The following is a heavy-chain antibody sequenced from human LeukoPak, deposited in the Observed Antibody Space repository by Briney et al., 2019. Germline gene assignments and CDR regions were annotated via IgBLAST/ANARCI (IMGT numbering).Heavy chain of an antibody. CDR1: GFTFSSYA. J-gene: IGHJ6*02. CDR3: AKNTDYYYYYGMDV. Sequence: PGGSLRLSCAASGFTFSSYAMSWVRQAPGKGLEWVAVISYDGSNKYYADSVKGRFTISRDNSKNTLYLQMNSLRAEDTAVYYCAKNTDYYYYYGMDVWGQGTTVTVSS. V-gene: IGHV3-30*18. CDR2: ISYDGSNK.